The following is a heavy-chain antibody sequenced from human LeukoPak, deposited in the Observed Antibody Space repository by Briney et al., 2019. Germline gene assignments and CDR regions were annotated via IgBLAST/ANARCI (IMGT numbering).Heavy chain of an antibody. V-gene: IGHV1-8*01. CDR3: ARASTEYYDFWSGYWLNYFNY. Sequence: GASVKVSCKASGYTFTSYDINWVRQATGQGLEWMGWMNPNSGNTGYAQKFQGRVTMTRNTSISTAYMELSSLRSEDTAVYYCARASTEYYDFWSGYWLNYFNYWGQGTLVTVSS. CDR1: GYTFTSYD. J-gene: IGHJ4*02. D-gene: IGHD3-3*01. CDR2: MNPNSGNT.